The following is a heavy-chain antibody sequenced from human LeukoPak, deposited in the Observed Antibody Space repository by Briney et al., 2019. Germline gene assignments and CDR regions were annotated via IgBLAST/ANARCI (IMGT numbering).Heavy chain of an antibody. V-gene: IGHV4-4*09. CDR2: IYTSGST. D-gene: IGHD6-25*01. CDR1: RGSISSYY. J-gene: IGHJ6*03. Sequence: SETLSLTRTVSRGSISSYYWSWIRQPPGKGLAWIGYIYTSGSTNYNPSLKSRVTISVDTSKNEFSLKLSSVTAADTAVYYCARLRGRGYYYYYYMDVWGKGTTVTVSS. CDR3: ARLRGRGYYYYYYMDV.